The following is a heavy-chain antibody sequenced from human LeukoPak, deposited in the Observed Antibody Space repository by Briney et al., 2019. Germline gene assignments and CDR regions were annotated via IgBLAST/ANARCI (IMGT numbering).Heavy chain of an antibody. Sequence: SDTVSHTCNVSGGSFTNYYWSWIRQTPEKGLEWIGQIFQCRHTSYTPSLRSRNTLSVDRSKNQFSLKVTSVTAADTGGYYCARGPGTWGLSSWGQVT. J-gene: IGHJ5*02. V-gene: IGHV4-34*01. CDR2: IFQCRHT. CDR3: ARGPGTWGLSS. CDR1: GGSFTNYY. D-gene: IGHD1/OR15-1a*01.